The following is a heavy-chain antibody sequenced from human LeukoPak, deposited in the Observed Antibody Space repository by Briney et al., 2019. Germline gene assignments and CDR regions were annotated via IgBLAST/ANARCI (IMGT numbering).Heavy chain of an antibody. CDR1: GFTLSSYA. CDR2: ISGSAGST. V-gene: IGHV3-23*01. J-gene: IGHJ4*02. Sequence: GGSLRLSCAPSGFTLSSYAMSWVRQAPGTRLEWVSAISGSAGSTYYADSVKGRFTISRDNSKNTLYLQMNSLRAEDTAVYYCAKDEKLYSTSANNYWGQGTLVTVSS. D-gene: IGHD2-2*01. CDR3: AKDEKLYSTSANNY.